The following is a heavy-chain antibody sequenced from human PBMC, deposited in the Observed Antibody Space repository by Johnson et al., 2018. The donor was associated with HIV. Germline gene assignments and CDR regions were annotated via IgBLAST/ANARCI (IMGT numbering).Heavy chain of an antibody. CDR1: GFTFSNAW. J-gene: IGHJ3*02. CDR3: TTDRWYSYAFDI. D-gene: IGHD2-21*02. V-gene: IGHV3-15*01. Sequence: VQLVESGGGLVKPGGSLRLSCAASGFTFSNAWMSWVRQAPGKGLEWVGRIKSKTDGGTTDYAAPVKGRFTISRDDSKNTLYLQMNSLKTEDTAVDYCTTDRWYSYAFDIWGQGTMVTVSS. CDR2: IKSKTDGGTT.